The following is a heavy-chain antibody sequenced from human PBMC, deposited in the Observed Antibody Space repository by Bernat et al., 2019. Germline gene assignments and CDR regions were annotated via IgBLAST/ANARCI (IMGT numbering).Heavy chain of an antibody. Sequence: QVQLQESGPGLVKPSQTLSLTCTVSGGSISSGGYYWSWIRQHPGKGLEWIGYIYYSGSTYYNPSLKSRVTISVDTSKNQFSLKLRCVAAADTAVYYCARWTRGGTANTKFDPWGQGTLVTVSS. V-gene: IGHV4-31*03. CDR3: ARWTRGGTANTKFDP. CDR1: GGSISSGGYY. D-gene: IGHD5-18*01. J-gene: IGHJ5*02. CDR2: IYYSGST.